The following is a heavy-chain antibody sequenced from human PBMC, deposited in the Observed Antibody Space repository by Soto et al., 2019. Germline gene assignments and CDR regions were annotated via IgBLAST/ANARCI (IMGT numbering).Heavy chain of an antibody. CDR1: GGSISSSSYY. Sequence: PSETLSLTCTVSGGSISSSSYYWGWIRQPPGKGLEWIGSIYYSGSTYYNPSLKSRVTISVDTSKNQFSRKLSSVTAADTAVYYCARQLELHWFDPWGQGTLVTVSS. D-gene: IGHD1-7*01. V-gene: IGHV4-39*01. CDR2: IYYSGST. CDR3: ARQLELHWFDP. J-gene: IGHJ5*02.